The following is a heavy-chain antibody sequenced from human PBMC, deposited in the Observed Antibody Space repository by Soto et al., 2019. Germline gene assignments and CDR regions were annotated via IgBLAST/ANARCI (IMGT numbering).Heavy chain of an antibody. D-gene: IGHD1-26*01. CDR2: IDPSDSYT. CDR1: GYSFTSYW. Sequence: GESLKISCKGSGYSFTSYWISWVRQMPGKGLEWMGRIDPSDSYTNYSPSFQGHVTISADKSISTAYLQWSSLKASDTAMYYCARHDFGSYRDDRYGMDFWGQGIMVTVSS. J-gene: IGHJ6*02. CDR3: ARHDFGSYRDDRYGMDF. V-gene: IGHV5-10-1*01.